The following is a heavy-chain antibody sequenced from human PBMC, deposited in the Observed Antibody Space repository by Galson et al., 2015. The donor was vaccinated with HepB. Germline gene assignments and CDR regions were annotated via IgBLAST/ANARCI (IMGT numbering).Heavy chain of an antibody. J-gene: IGHJ4*02. CDR3: AREAEGDYASFDY. CDR2: IKQDGSEK. Sequence: SLRLSCAASGFTFSSYWMSWVRQAPGKGLEWVANIKQDGSEKYYVDSVKGRFTISRDNAKNSLYLQMNSLRAEDTAVYYCAREAEGDYASFDYWGQGTLVTVSS. CDR1: GFTFSSYW. D-gene: IGHD4-17*01. V-gene: IGHV3-7*03.